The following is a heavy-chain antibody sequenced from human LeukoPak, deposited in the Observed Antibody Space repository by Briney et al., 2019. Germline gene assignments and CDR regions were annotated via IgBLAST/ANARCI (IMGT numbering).Heavy chain of an antibody. Sequence: ASVTVSCKVSGYTLTELSMHWVRQAPGKGLEWMGGFDPEDGETIYAQKFQGRVTMTEDTSTDTAYMELSSLRSEDTAVYYCATDRPYSGSYYWKNYWGQGTLVTVSS. CDR2: FDPEDGET. CDR1: GYTLTELS. V-gene: IGHV1-24*01. J-gene: IGHJ4*02. CDR3: ATDRPYSGSYYWKNY. D-gene: IGHD1-26*01.